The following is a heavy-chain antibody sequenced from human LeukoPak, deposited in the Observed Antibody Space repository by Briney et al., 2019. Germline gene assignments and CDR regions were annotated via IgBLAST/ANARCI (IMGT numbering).Heavy chain of an antibody. D-gene: IGHD1-14*01. J-gene: IGHJ6*03. Sequence: SETLSLTCTVSVGSISSYDWSWIPQPAGKGLECIGRIYTSGSTIYNPSLKSRVTMSVDTSKNQFSLTLSSVTAADTAVYYCARGRYESTRLSAYYYYYLDVWGKGTTVTVSS. CDR3: ARGRYESTRLSAYYYYYLDV. CDR1: VGSISSYD. CDR2: IYTSGST. V-gene: IGHV4-4*07.